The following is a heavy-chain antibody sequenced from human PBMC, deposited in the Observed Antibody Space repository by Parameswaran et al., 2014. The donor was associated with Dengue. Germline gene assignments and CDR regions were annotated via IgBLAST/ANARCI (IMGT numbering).Heavy chain of an antibody. CDR1: GFTFSSYA. CDR3: AKAGLQRTYYYYYYGMDV. CDR2: ISGSGGST. D-gene: IGHD4-11*01. V-gene: IGHV3-23*01. J-gene: IGHJ6*02. Sequence: GGSLRLSCAASGFTFSSYAMSWVRQAPGKGLEWVSAISGSGGSTYYADSVKGRFTISRDNSKNTLYLQMNSLRAEDTAVYYCAKAGLQRTYYYYYYGMDVWGQGTTVTVSS.